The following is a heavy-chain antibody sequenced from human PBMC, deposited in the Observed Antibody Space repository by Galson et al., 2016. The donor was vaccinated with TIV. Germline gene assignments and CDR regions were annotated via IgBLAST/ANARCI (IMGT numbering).Heavy chain of an antibody. Sequence: SLRLSCAASGFTFSTYWMSWVRQAPGKGLEWVGNIKQDGSESYYVDSVRGRFTISRDNDKNSVYLQMNSLRAEDTAVYYCVRKDQVADFCSTTSCSHVYWVQGTLVTVSS. CDR3: VRKDQVADFCSTTSCSHVY. V-gene: IGHV3-7*01. J-gene: IGHJ4*02. CDR1: GFTFSTYW. D-gene: IGHD2-2*01. CDR2: IKQDGSES.